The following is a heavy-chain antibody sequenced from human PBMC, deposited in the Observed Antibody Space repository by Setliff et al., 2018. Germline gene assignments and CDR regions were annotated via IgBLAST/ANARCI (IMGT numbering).Heavy chain of an antibody. Sequence: SETLSLTCAVSGFSISSGYYWGWIRQPPGKGLEWIVNIHHGGKAYYNPSLKSRVPMSVDTSKNHVSLKLSSVTAADTAVYYCARAHTWSLPNDNSGRLYYMDVGGKGTTVTVSS. V-gene: IGHV4-38-2*01. CDR2: IHHGGKA. J-gene: IGHJ6*03. CDR3: ARAHTWSLPNDNSGRLYYMDV. D-gene: IGHD3-22*01. CDR1: GFSISSGYY.